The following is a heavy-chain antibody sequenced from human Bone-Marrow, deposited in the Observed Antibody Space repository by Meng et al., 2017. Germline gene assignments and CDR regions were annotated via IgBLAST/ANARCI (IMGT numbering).Heavy chain of an antibody. D-gene: IGHD2-21*02. Sequence: GESLKISCAASGFSFNTYPMNWVCQAPGKGLQWVSSISSTSNDIYYADSVKGRFTISRDNAENSLYLQMNSLRVDDTAVYYCTRDQGGVTPDYWGQGALVTVSS. CDR1: GFSFNTYP. J-gene: IGHJ4*02. CDR3: TRDQGGVTPDY. V-gene: IGHV3-21*01. CDR2: ISSTSNDI.